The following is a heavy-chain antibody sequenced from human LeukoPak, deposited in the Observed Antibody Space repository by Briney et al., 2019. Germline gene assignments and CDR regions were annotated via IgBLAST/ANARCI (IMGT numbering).Heavy chain of an antibody. Sequence: SEALSLTCTVSGGSISSSSYYWGWIRQPPGKGLEWIGSIYYSGSTYYNPSLKSRVTISVDTSKNQFSLKLSSVTAADTAAYYCAQESLFLRGYSYGKYDYWGQGTLVTVSS. J-gene: IGHJ4*02. D-gene: IGHD5-18*01. V-gene: IGHV4-39*07. CDR3: AQESLFLRGYSYGKYDY. CDR1: GGSISSSSYY. CDR2: IYYSGST.